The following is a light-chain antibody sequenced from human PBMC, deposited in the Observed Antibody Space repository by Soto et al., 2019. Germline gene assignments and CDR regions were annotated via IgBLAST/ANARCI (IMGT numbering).Light chain of an antibody. J-gene: IGLJ3*02. V-gene: IGLV2-11*01. CDR1: SSDVGDYNY. CDR3: CSYAGSYTRV. CDR2: AVN. Sequence: QSALTQPRSVSGSPGQSVTISCTGTSSDVGDYNYVSWYQQHPGKAPKLLIYAVNMRPSGVPARFSGSKSGNTASLTISGLQAEDEADYSCCSYAGSYTRVFGGGTKLTVL.